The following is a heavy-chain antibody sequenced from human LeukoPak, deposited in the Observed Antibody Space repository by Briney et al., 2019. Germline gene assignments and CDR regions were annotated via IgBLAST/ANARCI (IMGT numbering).Heavy chain of an antibody. CDR2: MSPNSGNT. CDR3: ARALWFGELLPLDY. V-gene: IGHV1-8*01. D-gene: IGHD3-10*01. Sequence: GASVKVSCKASGYTFTSYDINWVRQATGQGLEWMGWMSPNSGNTGYAQKFQGRVTMTRNTSITTAYMDLSSLRSDDTAVYYCARALWFGELLPLDYWGQGTLVTVSS. J-gene: IGHJ4*02. CDR1: GYTFTSYD.